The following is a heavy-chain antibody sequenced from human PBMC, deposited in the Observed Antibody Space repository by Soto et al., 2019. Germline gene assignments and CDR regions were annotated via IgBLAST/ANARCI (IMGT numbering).Heavy chain of an antibody. D-gene: IGHD3-3*01. Sequence: QVQLVQSGAEVKKPGASVKVSCKASGYTFTNSGINWVRQAPGQGLEWMGGISTDNGNTNYAQHCQGKVTITTVTATSTTDMDLRSLRSDDTAVYYCARDQGITTFGVYSMYYYGMDVWGQGTTVTV. CDR1: GYTFTNSG. CDR2: ISTDNGNT. V-gene: IGHV1-18*01. CDR3: ARDQGITTFGVYSMYYYGMDV. J-gene: IGHJ6*02.